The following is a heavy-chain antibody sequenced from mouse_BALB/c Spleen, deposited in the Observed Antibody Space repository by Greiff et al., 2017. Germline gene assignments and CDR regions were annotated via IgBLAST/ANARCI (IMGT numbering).Heavy chain of an antibody. D-gene: IGHD2-14*01. CDR1: GYSITSDYA. J-gene: IGHJ4*01. CDR3: ARWRYDYAMDY. V-gene: IGHV3-2*02. CDR2: ISYSGST. Sequence: ESGPGLVKPSQSLSLTCTVTGYSITSDYAWNWIRQFPGNKLEWMGYISYSGSTSYNPSLKSRISITRDTSKNQFFLQLNSVTTEDTATYYCARWRYDYAMDYWGQGTSVTVSS.